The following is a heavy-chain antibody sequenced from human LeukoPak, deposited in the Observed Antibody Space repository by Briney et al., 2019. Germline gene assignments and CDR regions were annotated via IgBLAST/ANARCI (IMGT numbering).Heavy chain of an antibody. CDR3: ATNVAAWTVGVGELGDPQYFDY. J-gene: IGHJ4*02. V-gene: IGHV1-24*01. CDR2: FDPEDGET. CDR1: GYTLTELS. Sequence: ASVKVSCKVSGYTLTELSMHWVRQAPGKGLEWMGGFDPEDGETIYAQNFQGRVTMTEDTSTDTAYMELSSLRCEDRAVYYCATNVAAWTVGVGELGDPQYFDYWGQGTLVTVSS. D-gene: IGHD4-23*01.